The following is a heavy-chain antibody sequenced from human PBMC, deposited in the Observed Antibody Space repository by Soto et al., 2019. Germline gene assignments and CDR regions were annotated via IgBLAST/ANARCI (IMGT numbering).Heavy chain of an antibody. CDR3: ARHRGYYDILTRYYTELNFDY. Sequence: QLQLQESGPGLVKPSETLSLTCTVSGGSISSSSYYWGWIRQPPGKGLEWIGSIYYSGTTYYNPSLKSRVTISVDTSKNQFSLKLSSVTAADTAVYYCARHRGYYDILTRYYTELNFDYWGQGTLVTVSS. D-gene: IGHD3-9*01. V-gene: IGHV4-39*01. CDR2: IYYSGTT. J-gene: IGHJ4*02. CDR1: GGSISSSSYY.